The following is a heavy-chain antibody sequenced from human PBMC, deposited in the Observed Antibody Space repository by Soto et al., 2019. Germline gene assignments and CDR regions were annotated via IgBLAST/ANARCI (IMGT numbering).Heavy chain of an antibody. D-gene: IGHD2-15*01. CDR1: GGTFSSYA. J-gene: IGHJ5*02. V-gene: IGHV1-69*01. CDR2: IIPIFGTA. CDR3: ARDPGYCSGGSCLGWFDP. Sequence: QVQLVQSGAEVKKPGSSVKVSCKASGGTFSSYAISWVRQAPGQGLEWMGGIIPIFGTANYAQKFQGRVRSTADESTSTAYMELSSLRSEDTAVYYCARDPGYCSGGSCLGWFDPWGQGTLVTVSS.